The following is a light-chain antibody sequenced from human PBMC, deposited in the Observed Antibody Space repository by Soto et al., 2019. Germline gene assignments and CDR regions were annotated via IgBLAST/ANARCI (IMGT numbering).Light chain of an antibody. CDR1: QSISSY. CDR3: QQSYSTDPWT. Sequence: DIQMTQSPSSLSASVGDRVTITCRASQSISSYLNWYQQKPGKAPKLLIYAASSLQSGVPSRFSGSGSGTDVTLTISSLQPEDFATYYGQQSYSTDPWTFGQGTKVESK. V-gene: IGKV1-39*01. CDR2: AAS. J-gene: IGKJ1*01.